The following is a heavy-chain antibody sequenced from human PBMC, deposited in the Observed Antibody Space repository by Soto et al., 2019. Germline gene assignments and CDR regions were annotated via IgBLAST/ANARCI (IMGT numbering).Heavy chain of an antibody. CDR1: GYSFTSYW. CDR3: ARHSYYDILTGYYTQRGFDP. J-gene: IGHJ5*02. CDR2: IYPGDSDT. D-gene: IGHD3-9*01. V-gene: IGHV5-51*01. Sequence: GESLKISCKCSGYSFTSYWIGWVRQMPGKGLEWMGIIYPGDSDTRYSPSFQGQVTISADKSISTAYLQWSSLKASDTAMYYCARHSYYDILTGYYTQRGFDPWGQGTLVTVSS.